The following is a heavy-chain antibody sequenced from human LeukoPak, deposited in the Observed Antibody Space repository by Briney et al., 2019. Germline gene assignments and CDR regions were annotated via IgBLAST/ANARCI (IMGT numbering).Heavy chain of an antibody. CDR2: ISGSGGST. D-gene: IGHD6-13*01. J-gene: IGHJ4*02. V-gene: IGHV3-23*01. Sequence: PGGSLRLSCAASGFTLSSYAMSWVRQAPGKGLEWVSAISGSGGSTYYADSVKGRFTISRDNSKNTLYLQMNSLRAEDTAVYYCAKCGRGQQLALLIPVFDYWGQGTLVTVSS. CDR3: AKCGRGQQLALLIPVFDY. CDR1: GFTLSSYA.